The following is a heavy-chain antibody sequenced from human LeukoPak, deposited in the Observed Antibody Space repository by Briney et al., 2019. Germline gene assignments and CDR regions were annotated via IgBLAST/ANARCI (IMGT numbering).Heavy chain of an antibody. D-gene: IGHD3-9*01. CDR1: GYSFTSYW. J-gene: IGHJ4*02. Sequence: GESLKISCKGSGYSFTSYWIGWVRQMPGKGLEWMGIIYPGGSDTRYSPSFQGQVTISADKSISTAYLQWSSLKASDTAMYYCARGVYDILTGYYTPPFDYWGQGTLVTVSS. CDR2: IYPGGSDT. CDR3: ARGVYDILTGYYTPPFDY. V-gene: IGHV5-51*01.